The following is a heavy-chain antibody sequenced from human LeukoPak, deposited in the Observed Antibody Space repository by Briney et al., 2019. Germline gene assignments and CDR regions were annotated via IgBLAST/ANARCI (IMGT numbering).Heavy chain of an antibody. CDR1: GYTFTSYA. CDR2: MNPNSGNT. CDR3: ARGGQVLRFLEWLSCCQREKLYYYYGMDV. Sequence: ASVKVSCKASGYTFTSYAMHWVRQAPGQRLEWMGWMNPNSGNTGYAQKFQGRVTMTRNTSISTAYMELSSLRSEDTAVYYCARGGQVLRFLEWLSCCQREKLYYYYGMDVWGQGTTVTVSS. V-gene: IGHV1-8*02. D-gene: IGHD3-3*01. J-gene: IGHJ6*02.